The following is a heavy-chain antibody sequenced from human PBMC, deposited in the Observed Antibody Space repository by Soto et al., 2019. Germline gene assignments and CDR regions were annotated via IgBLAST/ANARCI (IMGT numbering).Heavy chain of an antibody. V-gene: IGHV4-59*01. Sequence: SETLSLTCTVSGGSISSYYWSWIRQPPGKGLEWIGYIYYSGSTNYNPSLKSRVTISLDTSKNQISLKLASVTAADTAVYFCARGEPKSSTTGGFDYWGRGTLVTAPQ. D-gene: IGHD4-17*01. J-gene: IGHJ4*02. CDR2: IYYSGST. CDR3: ARGEPKSSTTGGFDY. CDR1: GGSISSYY.